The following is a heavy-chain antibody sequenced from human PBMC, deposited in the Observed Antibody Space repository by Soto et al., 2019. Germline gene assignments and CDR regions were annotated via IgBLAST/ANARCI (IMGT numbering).Heavy chain of an antibody. CDR3: AGGLSSGWFDY. Sequence: EVQLVESGGGLVKPGGSLRVSCAASGFTFSNYSMNWVRQAPGKGLEWVSSISSTSKYIYYADSVKGRFTISRDNAKKSLYLQMNSLRAEDTAVYYCAGGLSSGWFDYWGQGTLVTVSA. D-gene: IGHD6-19*01. CDR1: GFTFSNYS. J-gene: IGHJ5*01. CDR2: ISSTSKYI. V-gene: IGHV3-21*01.